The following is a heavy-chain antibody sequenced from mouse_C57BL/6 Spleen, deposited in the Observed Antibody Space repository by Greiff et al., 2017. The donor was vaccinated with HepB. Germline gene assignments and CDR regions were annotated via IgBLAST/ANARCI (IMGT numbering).Heavy chain of an antibody. CDR1: GYTFTSYW. Sequence: VQLQQSGAELVRPGTSVKLSCKASGYTFTSYWMHWVKQRPGQGLEWIGVIDPSDSYTNYNQKFKGKATLTVDTSSSTAYMQLSSLTSEDSAVYYCARSSGITTVVANDYAMDYWGQGTSVTVSS. V-gene: IGHV1-59*01. D-gene: IGHD1-1*01. CDR2: IDPSDSYT. J-gene: IGHJ4*01. CDR3: ARSSGITTVVANDYAMDY.